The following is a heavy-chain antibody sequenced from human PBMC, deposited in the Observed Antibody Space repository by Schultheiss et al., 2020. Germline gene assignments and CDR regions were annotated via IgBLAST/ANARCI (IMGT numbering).Heavy chain of an antibody. Sequence: SETLSLTCTVSGGSISSGGYYWSWIRQHPGKGLEWIGYIYYSGSTNYNPSLKSRVTISVDTSKNQFSLKLSSVTAADTAVYYCAREAGWDSSGYYDFDYWGQGTLVTVSS. CDR1: GGSISSGGYY. CDR3: AREAGWDSSGYYDFDY. J-gene: IGHJ4*02. CDR2: IYYSGST. D-gene: IGHD3-22*01. V-gene: IGHV4-61*08.